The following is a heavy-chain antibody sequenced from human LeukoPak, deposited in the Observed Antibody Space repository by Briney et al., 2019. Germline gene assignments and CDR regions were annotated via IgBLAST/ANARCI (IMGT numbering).Heavy chain of an antibody. CDR3: VKSRRVGANQRGLFDY. V-gene: IGHV3-23*01. CDR1: GFIFSNAW. Sequence: GGSLKLSCAASGFIFSNAWMNWVRQAPGKGLEWVSSVSGSGRNTFYPDSVEGRFTISRDNSKNTVYLQMNSLRADDTAVYYCVKSRRVGANQRGLFDYWGQGTLVTVSP. D-gene: IGHD1-26*01. J-gene: IGHJ4*02. CDR2: VSGSGRNT.